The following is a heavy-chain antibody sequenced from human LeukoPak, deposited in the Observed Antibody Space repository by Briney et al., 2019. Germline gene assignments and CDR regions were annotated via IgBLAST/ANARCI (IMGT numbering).Heavy chain of an antibody. CDR1: GFTVSSNY. Sequence: GGSLRLSCAASGFTVSSNYMSWVRQAPGKGLEWVSVIYSGGSTYYADSVKGRFTISRDTSKNTLYLQMNSLRAEDTAVYYCARGVDSSGWYGGPFDYWGQGTLVTVSS. CDR2: IYSGGST. J-gene: IGHJ4*02. V-gene: IGHV3-53*01. D-gene: IGHD6-19*01. CDR3: ARGVDSSGWYGGPFDY.